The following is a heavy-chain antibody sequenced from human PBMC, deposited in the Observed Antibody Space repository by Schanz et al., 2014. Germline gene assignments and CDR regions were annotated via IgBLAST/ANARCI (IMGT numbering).Heavy chain of an antibody. CDR3: AKETAIITGGAFDV. Sequence: QVQLVQSGAEVKKPGASVMVSCKASGSSFTTYDVNWVRQATGQGLEWMGWISAFDDKTEYAQNCQGRLIMTTDTATATVYMELRRLRSDDTAVYFCAKETAIITGGAFDVWGQGTMVTGSS. V-gene: IGHV1-18*01. D-gene: IGHD2-21*02. J-gene: IGHJ3*01. CDR2: ISAFDDKT. CDR1: GSSFTTYD.